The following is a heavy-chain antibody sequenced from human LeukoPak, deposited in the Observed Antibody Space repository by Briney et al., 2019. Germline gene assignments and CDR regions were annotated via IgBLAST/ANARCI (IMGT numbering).Heavy chain of an antibody. V-gene: IGHV1-18*04. J-gene: IGHJ4*02. D-gene: IGHD3-16*01. Sequence: ASGKVSCNASGYTFTSYGTSWVRQAPGQGLEGMGWISAYNGNTNYAQKLQGRVTMTTDTSTSTAYMELRRLRSDDTAVYYCARFWLEFWGFDYWGQGTLVTVS. CDR3: ARFWLEFWGFDY. CDR1: GYTFTSYG. CDR2: ISAYNGNT.